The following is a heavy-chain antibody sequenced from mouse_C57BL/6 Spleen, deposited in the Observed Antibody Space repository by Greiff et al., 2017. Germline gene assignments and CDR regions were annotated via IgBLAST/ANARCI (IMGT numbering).Heavy chain of an antibody. J-gene: IGHJ2*01. D-gene: IGHD1-1*01. Sequence: EVQLQQSGAELVKPGASVKLSCTASGFNIKDYYMHWVKQRTEQGLEWIGRIDPEAGETKYAPKFQGKATITADTSSNTAYLQLSGLTSEDTSVYNWAVITTVGCDYWGQGTTLTVSA. CDR3: AVITTVGCDY. CDR2: IDPEAGET. V-gene: IGHV14-2*01. CDR1: GFNIKDYY.